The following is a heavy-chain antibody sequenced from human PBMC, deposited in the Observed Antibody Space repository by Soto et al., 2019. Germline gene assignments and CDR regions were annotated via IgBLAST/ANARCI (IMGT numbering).Heavy chain of an antibody. J-gene: IGHJ3*02. CDR2: ISYDRSNK. CDR3: ATCIAADGTALLDAFDI. V-gene: IGHV3-30-3*01. Sequence: QVQLVESGGGVVQPGRSLRLSCAASGFTFSSYAMHWVRQAPGKGLEWVAVISYDRSNKYYADSVKGRFTISRDNSKNTLYLQMNSLRAEDTAVYYCATCIAADGTALLDAFDIWGQGTMVTVSS. D-gene: IGHD6-13*01. CDR1: GFTFSSYA.